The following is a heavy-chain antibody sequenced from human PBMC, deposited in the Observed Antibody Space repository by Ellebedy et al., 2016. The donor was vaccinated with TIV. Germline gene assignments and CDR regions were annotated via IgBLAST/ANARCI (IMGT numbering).Heavy chain of an antibody. V-gene: IGHV3-23*01. CDR3: AKDLRYTTGWGGALDI. CDR1: GFNFGGHA. Sequence: PGGSLRLSCTASGFNFGGHAMKWVRQAPGKGLEWVSSIGGSAYTTHYADSVEGRFTISRDNSRNTLYLQMNSLRGEDTAVYFCAKDLRYTTGWGGALDIWGQGAMVTVSS. D-gene: IGHD2-8*02. J-gene: IGHJ3*02. CDR2: IGGSAYTT.